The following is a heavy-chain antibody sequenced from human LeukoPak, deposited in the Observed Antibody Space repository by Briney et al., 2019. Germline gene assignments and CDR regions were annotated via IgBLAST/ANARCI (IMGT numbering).Heavy chain of an antibody. V-gene: IGHV4-30-2*01. J-gene: IGHJ4*02. CDR1: GGSISSGGSS. D-gene: IGHD6-6*01. CDR2: IYHTGST. Sequence: SQTLSLTCAVSGGSISSGGSSWSWIRQPPGKGLEWIGYIYHTGSTYYNPSLKSRVTISVDTSKNQFSLKLSSVTAADTAVYYCARVGSSSSFGYWGQGTLVTVSS. CDR3: ARVGSSSSFGY.